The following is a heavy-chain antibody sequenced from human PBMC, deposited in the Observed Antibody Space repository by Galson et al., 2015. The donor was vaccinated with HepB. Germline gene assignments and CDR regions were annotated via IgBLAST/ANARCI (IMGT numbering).Heavy chain of an antibody. J-gene: IGHJ3*02. D-gene: IGHD2-2*01. CDR2: VYSGGST. Sequence: SPRLSCAASGFNVSSNYMSWVRQAPGKGLEWVSLVYSGGSTYYADSVKGRFTISRDNSKNTLYLQMNSLRAEDTAVYYCARGVVAPISDAFDIWGRGTMVTVSS. CDR1: GFNVSSNY. V-gene: IGHV3-53*01. CDR3: ARGVVAPISDAFDI.